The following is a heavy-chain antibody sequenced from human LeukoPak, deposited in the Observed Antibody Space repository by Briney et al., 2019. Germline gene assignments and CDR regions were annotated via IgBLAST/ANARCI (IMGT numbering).Heavy chain of an antibody. CDR1: GYTLTELS. D-gene: IGHD3-16*02. J-gene: IGHJ4*02. CDR3: ATVKYDYVWGSYRPFDY. V-gene: IGHV1-24*01. CDR2: FDPEDGET. Sequence: ASVKVSCKVSGYTLTELSMHWVRQAPGKGLEWMGGFDPEDGETIYAQKFQGRVTMTEDTSTDTAYMELSSLRSEDTAVYYCATVKYDYVWGSYRPFDYWGQGTLVTVSS.